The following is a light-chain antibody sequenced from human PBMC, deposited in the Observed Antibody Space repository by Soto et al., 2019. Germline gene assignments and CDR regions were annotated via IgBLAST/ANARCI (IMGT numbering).Light chain of an antibody. CDR2: DAS. CDR1: QSISNW. Sequence: DIQMTQSPATLSASVGDSVTITCRASQSISNWLAWYQQKPGKAPKLLIYDASSLESGVPSRFSGSGSGTELALTISCLQPDDFATYYCQQYNSYPLTFGGGTKVDIK. V-gene: IGKV1-5*01. CDR3: QQYNSYPLT. J-gene: IGKJ4*01.